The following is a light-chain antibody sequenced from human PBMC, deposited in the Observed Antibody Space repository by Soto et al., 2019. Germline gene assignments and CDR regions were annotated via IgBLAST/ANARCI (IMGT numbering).Light chain of an antibody. V-gene: IGLV2-14*01. CDR3: SSYTSSSTYV. CDR2: DVS. J-gene: IGLJ1*01. Sequence: QSSLTQPPSLSAPPGRSITIACTGTSREVGGYNYVSWYQQHPGKDPKLMIYDVSNRPSGVSNRFSGSKSGNTASLTISGLQAEDEADYYCSSYTSSSTYVFGTGTKVTVL. CDR1: SREVGGYNY.